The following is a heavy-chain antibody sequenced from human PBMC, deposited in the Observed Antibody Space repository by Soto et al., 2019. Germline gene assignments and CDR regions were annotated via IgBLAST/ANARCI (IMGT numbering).Heavy chain of an antibody. CDR3: ARDLRDIVVVPAAMVGGENYYYGMDV. Sequence: QVQLVESGGGVVQPGRSLRLSCAASGFTFSSYGMHWVRQAPGKGLEWVAGKWYDGSNKYYADSVKGRFTISRDNSKNTLYLQMNSLRAEDTAVYYCARDLRDIVVVPAAMVGGENYYYGMDVWGQGTTVTVSS. CDR1: GFTFSSYG. J-gene: IGHJ6*02. CDR2: KWYDGSNK. D-gene: IGHD2-2*01. V-gene: IGHV3-33*01.